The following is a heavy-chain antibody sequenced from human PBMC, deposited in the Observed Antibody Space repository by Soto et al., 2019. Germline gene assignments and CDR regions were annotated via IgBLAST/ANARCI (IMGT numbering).Heavy chain of an antibody. D-gene: IGHD6-13*01. CDR1: GYTFTSYY. J-gene: IGHJ6*02. V-gene: IGHV1-46*01. CDR2: INPSGGST. CDR3: AKDRGRATAGGYYYYGMDV. Sequence: GASVKVSCKASGYTFTSYYIHWVRQAPGQGLDWMGIINPSGGSTDYAQKFQGRVAMTSDASTSTVYMELSSLRSEDTAVYYCAKDRGRATAGGYYYYGMDVWGQGTTVTVSS.